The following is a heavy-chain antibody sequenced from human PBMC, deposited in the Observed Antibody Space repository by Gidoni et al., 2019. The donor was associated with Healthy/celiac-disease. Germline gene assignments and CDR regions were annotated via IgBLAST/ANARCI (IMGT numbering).Heavy chain of an antibody. V-gene: IGHV1-69*01. CDR3: ARDCPQKTQYQLLRVGWFDP. CDR1: GGTFSSYA. CDR2: IIPIFCTA. D-gene: IGHD2-2*01. Sequence: QVQLVQSGAEVKKPGSSVKVSCKASGGTFSSYAIRWVRQAPGQGLEWMGGIIPIFCTANYAQKFQGRVTITADESTSTAYMELSSLRSEDTAVYYCARDCPQKTQYQLLRVGWFDPWGQGTLVTVSS. J-gene: IGHJ5*02.